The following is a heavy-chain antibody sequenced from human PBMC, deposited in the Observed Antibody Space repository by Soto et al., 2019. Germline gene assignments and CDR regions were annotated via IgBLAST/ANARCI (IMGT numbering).Heavy chain of an antibody. D-gene: IGHD2-21*02. J-gene: IGHJ5*02. V-gene: IGHV4-38-2*01. Sequence: SETLSLTCAVSGYSISSGYYWGWIRQPPGEGLEWIGSIYHSGSTYYNPSLKSRVTISVDTSKNQFSLKLSSVTAADTAVYYCARVPYCGGDCSDNWFDPWGQGTLVTVSS. CDR3: ARVPYCGGDCSDNWFDP. CDR1: GYSISSGYY. CDR2: IYHSGST.